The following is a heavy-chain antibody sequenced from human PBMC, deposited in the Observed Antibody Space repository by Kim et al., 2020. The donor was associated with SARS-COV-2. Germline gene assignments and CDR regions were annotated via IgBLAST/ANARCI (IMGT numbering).Heavy chain of an antibody. Sequence: SETLSLTCTVSGGSISSSSYYWGWIRQPPGKGLEWIGSIYYSGSTYYNPSLKSRVTISVDTSKNQFSLKLSSVTAADTAVYYCARIAYYYDSSGYYLSVHAFDIWGQGTMVTVSS. CDR3: ARIAYYYDSSGYYLSVHAFDI. D-gene: IGHD3-22*01. CDR1: GGSISSSSYY. CDR2: IYYSGST. V-gene: IGHV4-39*01. J-gene: IGHJ3*02.